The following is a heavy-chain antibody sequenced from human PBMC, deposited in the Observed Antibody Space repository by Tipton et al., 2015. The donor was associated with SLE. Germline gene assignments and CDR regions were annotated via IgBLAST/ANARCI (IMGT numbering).Heavy chain of an antibody. CDR2: ISSSSSYI. V-gene: IGHV3-21*01. CDR1: GFTFSSYS. Sequence: SLRLSCAASGFTFSSYSMNWVRQAPGQGLEWVSSISSSSSYIYYADSVKGRFTITREHAKNSLYLQMNSLRAEDTAVYYCARGSEGSSSWYGEDYWGQGTLVPVSS. CDR3: ARGSEGSSSWYGEDY. D-gene: IGHD6-13*01. J-gene: IGHJ4*02.